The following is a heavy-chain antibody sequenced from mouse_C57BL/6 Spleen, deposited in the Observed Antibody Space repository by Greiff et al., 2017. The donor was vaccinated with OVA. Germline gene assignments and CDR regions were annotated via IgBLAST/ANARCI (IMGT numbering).Heavy chain of an antibody. CDR2: INPYNGGT. J-gene: IGHJ4*01. CDR1: GYTFTDYY. D-gene: IGHD2-5*01. CDR3: AREDSNYSGYYAMDY. Sequence: DVQLQESGPVLVKPGASVKMSCKASGYTFTDYYMNWVKQSHGKSLEWIGVINPYNGGTSYNQKFKGKATLTVDKSSSTAYMERNSLRSEDSVDYYCAREDSNYSGYYAMDYWGQGTSVTASS. V-gene: IGHV1-19*01.